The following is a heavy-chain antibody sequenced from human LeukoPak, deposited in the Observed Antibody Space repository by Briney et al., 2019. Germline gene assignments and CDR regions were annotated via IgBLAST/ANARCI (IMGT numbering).Heavy chain of an antibody. Sequence: GGSLRLSCAASGFTFSSYAMSWVRQAPGKGLEWVSAISGSGGSTYYADSVKGRFTISRDNSKNTLYLQMNSLRAEDTAVYYCAKSSPFGDYDILTGYYYFDYWGQGTLVTVSS. D-gene: IGHD3-9*01. CDR3: AKSSPFGDYDILTGYYYFDY. CDR1: GFTFSSYA. CDR2: ISGSGGST. J-gene: IGHJ4*02. V-gene: IGHV3-23*01.